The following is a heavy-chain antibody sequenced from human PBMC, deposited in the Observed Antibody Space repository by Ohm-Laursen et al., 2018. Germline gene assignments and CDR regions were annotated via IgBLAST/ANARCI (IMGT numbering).Heavy chain of an antibody. V-gene: IGHV4-59*01. Sequence: TLSLTCTVSGGSISSYYWSWIRQPPGKGLEWIGYIYYNGITNHNPSLKSRVTMSVDTSKNQFSLKLSSVTAADTAVYYCASSRYYDSSGYPKRGDAFDIWGQGTMVTVSS. J-gene: IGHJ3*02. CDR2: IYYNGIT. CDR1: GGSISSYY. D-gene: IGHD3-22*01. CDR3: ASSRYYDSSGYPKRGDAFDI.